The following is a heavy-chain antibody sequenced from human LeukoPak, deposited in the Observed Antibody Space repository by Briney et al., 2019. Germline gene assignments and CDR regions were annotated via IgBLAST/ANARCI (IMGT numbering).Heavy chain of an antibody. CDR2: INWNGGST. V-gene: IGHV3-20*01. CDR1: GFTFDDYG. D-gene: IGHD6-19*01. J-gene: IGHJ3*02. Sequence: PGGSLRLSCAASGFTFDDYGMSWVRQAPGKGLEWVSGINWNGGSTGYADSVKGRFTISRDNAKNSLYLQMNSLRAEDTALYHCARASTYSSGSGAFDIWGQGTMVTVSS. CDR3: ARASTYSSGSGAFDI.